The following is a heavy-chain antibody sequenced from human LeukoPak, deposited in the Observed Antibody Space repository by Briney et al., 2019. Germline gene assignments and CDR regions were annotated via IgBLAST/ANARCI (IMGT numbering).Heavy chain of an antibody. CDR1: GFTFSGYA. D-gene: IGHD4-17*01. V-gene: IGHV3-48*03. Sequence: QTGGSLRLSCAASGFTFSGYAMNWVRQAPGKGLEWLSHISSTGGTIYYADSVKGRLTVSRDNAKNSLYLQMNSLRAEDTAVYYCAKSDPYGDSLIEIWGQEALVTVSS. J-gene: IGHJ4*02. CDR2: ISSTGGTI. CDR3: AKSDPYGDSLIEI.